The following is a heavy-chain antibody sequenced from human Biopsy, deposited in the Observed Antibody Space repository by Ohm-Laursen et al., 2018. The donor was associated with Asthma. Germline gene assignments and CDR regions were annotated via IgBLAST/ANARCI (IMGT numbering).Heavy chain of an antibody. CDR1: GFTFSSYG. CDR2: ISYDGSNK. V-gene: IGHV3-30*18. Sequence: SLRLSCSASGFTFSSYGMHWVRQAPGKGLEWVAVISYDGSNKYYADSVKGRFTISRDNSKNTLYLQMNSLRAEDTAVYYCAKDTEGRYDFWSGLSYNYYGMDVWGQGTTVTVSS. J-gene: IGHJ6*02. CDR3: AKDTEGRYDFWSGLSYNYYGMDV. D-gene: IGHD3-3*01.